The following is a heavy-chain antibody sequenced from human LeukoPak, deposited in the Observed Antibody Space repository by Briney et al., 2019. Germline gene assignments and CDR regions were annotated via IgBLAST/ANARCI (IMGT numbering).Heavy chain of an antibody. CDR3: TRENLAGRQYFDS. V-gene: IGHV3-33*01. Sequence: GRSLRLSCAASGFTFTHFTMHWVRQAPGKGLEWVALIWSDGSNSGYANSVKGRFTISRDNSKNTVSLRMNRLTAQDTAVYYCTRENLAGRQYFDSWGQGTLVTVSS. CDR1: GFTFTHFT. J-gene: IGHJ4*02. CDR2: IWSDGSNS. D-gene: IGHD3-3*01.